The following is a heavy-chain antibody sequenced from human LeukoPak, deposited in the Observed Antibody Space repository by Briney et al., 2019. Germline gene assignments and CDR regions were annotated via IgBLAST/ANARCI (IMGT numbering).Heavy chain of an antibody. Sequence: PSYTLSLTRTVSGGSISSYYWRWIRQPPGKGLEWIGYIYESRRQNYNPSLKSRVTISVDTCRNQFSLKLSSVTAADTAVYYCARDFEGAGKFYYMDVWGKGTTVTVSS. V-gene: IGHV4-59*01. CDR2: IYESRRQ. J-gene: IGHJ6*03. D-gene: IGHD3-16*01. CDR1: GGSISSYY. CDR3: ARDFEGAGKFYYMDV.